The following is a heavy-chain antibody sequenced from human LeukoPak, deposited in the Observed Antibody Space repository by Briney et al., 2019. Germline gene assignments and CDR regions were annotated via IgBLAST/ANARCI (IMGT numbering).Heavy chain of an antibody. D-gene: IGHD5-24*01. CDR3: ARGGYNTYYFDY. J-gene: IGHJ4*02. V-gene: IGHV3-23*01. CDR2: ISGSGGST. CDR1: GFTFSTYA. Sequence: PGGSLRLSCAASGFTFSTYAMSWVRQAPGKGLEWVSTISGSGGSTYYADSVKGRFTISRDNSKNTLDLQMNTLRAEDTAVHYCARGGYNTYYFDYWGQGTLVTVSS.